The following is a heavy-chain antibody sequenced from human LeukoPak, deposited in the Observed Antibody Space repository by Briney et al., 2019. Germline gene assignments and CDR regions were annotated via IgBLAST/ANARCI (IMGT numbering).Heavy chain of an antibody. CDR2: IYTSGSI. V-gene: IGHV4-4*07. J-gene: IGHJ4*02. Sequence: SETLSLTCTVSGGSISNHYWSWIRQPAGKGLEWIGRIYTSGSINHNPSLKSRVTMSVDTSKNQFSLKPSSVTAADTAVYYCAREALGYCSGGSCPYYFDYWGQGTLVTVSS. D-gene: IGHD2-15*01. CDR3: AREALGYCSGGSCPYYFDY. CDR1: GGSISNHY.